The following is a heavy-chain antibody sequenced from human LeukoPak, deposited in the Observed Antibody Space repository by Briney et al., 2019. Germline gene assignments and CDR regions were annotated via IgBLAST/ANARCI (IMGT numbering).Heavy chain of an antibody. V-gene: IGHV4-39*07. Sequence: SESLSLTCAVSGVSISSSSYYWGWIRQPPGKGLEWIGSIYYSGSTYYNPSLKSRVTISVDTSKNQFSLKLSSVTAADTAVYYCARGRRRGQQLVRDDYWGQGTLVTVSS. J-gene: IGHJ4*02. CDR2: IYYSGST. CDR3: ARGRRRGQQLVRDDY. CDR1: GVSISSSSYY. D-gene: IGHD6-13*01.